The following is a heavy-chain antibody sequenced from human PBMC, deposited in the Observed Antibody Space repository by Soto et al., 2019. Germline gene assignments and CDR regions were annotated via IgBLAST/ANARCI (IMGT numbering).Heavy chain of an antibody. CDR1: AFSFRDYY. D-gene: IGHD1-7*01. J-gene: IGHJ5*02. Sequence: PGGSLRLSSAASAFSFRDYYMNWIRQAPGKGLEWVSYISGSGSTMYYADSVRGRFTISRDNAKNSLYLQMNSLRVEDTAVYYCARAPVYNWNYLRFDPWGQGTLVTVSS. V-gene: IGHV3-11*01. CDR3: ARAPVYNWNYLRFDP. CDR2: ISGSGSTM.